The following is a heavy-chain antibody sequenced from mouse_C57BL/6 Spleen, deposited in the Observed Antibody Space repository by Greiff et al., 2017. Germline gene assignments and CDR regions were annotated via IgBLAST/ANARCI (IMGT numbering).Heavy chain of an antibody. CDR1: GFNIKDDY. V-gene: IGHV14-4*01. CDR2: IDPENGDT. Sequence: VQLQQSGAELVRPGASVKLSCTASGFNIKDDYMHWVKQRPEQGLEWIGWIDPENGDTEYASKFQGKATITADTSSNTAYLQLSSLTSEDTAVYYCTTGLRRGYFDYWGQGTTLTVSS. CDR3: TTGLRRGYFDY. D-gene: IGHD2-2*01. J-gene: IGHJ2*01.